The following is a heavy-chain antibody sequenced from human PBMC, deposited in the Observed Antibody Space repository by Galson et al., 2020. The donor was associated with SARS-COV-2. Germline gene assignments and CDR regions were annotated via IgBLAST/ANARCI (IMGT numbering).Heavy chain of an antibody. CDR1: GFAFRTYN. J-gene: IGHJ4*02. D-gene: IGHD3-10*01. CDR2: ISSSGGTI. CDR3: VREDYYGSVSYSFPL. Sequence: GGSLRFSCEASGFAFRTYNMNWVRQAPGKGLEWLSYISSSGGTIYYADSLRGRFTISRDNAKNSLYLQMSSLRVDDTAVYYCVREDYYGSVSYSFPLWGQGTQVTVSS. V-gene: IGHV3-48*01.